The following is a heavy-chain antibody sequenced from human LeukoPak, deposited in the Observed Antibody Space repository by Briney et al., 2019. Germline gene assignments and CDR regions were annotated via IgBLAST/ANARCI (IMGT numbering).Heavy chain of an antibody. D-gene: IGHD4-11*01. V-gene: IGHV4-61*02. CDR3: ARVGRTEEGGYSYYYIDV. CDR1: GGSLSSGGYY. CDR2: IYTNGNT. J-gene: IGHJ6*03. Sequence: SQTLSLTCTVSGGSLSSGGYYWSWIRQPAGKGLEWIGRIYTNGNTNYNPSLKSRVTISVDTSKNQFSLKLSSMTAADTAVYYCARVGRTEEGGYSYYYIDVWGYGTTVTVSS.